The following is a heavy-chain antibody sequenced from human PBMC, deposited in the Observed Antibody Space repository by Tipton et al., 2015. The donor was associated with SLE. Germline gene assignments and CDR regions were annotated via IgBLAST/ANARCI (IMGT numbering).Heavy chain of an antibody. CDR2: IYYSGST. CDR3: ASISVSGNYPPDY. D-gene: IGHD1-26*01. V-gene: IGHV4-59*01. Sequence: PGLVKPSETLSLTCTVSGGSISSCYWSWIRQPPGKGLEWIGYIYYSGSTNYNPSLKSRVTISVDTSKNQFSLKLSSVTAADTAVYYCASISVSGNYPPDYWGQGTLVTVSS. CDR1: GGSISSCY. J-gene: IGHJ4*02.